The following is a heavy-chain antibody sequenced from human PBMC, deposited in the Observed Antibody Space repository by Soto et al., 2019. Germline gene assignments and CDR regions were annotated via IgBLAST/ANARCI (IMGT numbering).Heavy chain of an antibody. Sequence: QVQLVESGGGVVQPGRSLRLTCAASGFIFSGSGMHWVRQAPGKGLEWVALVSNDGIRKYYGDSVKGRFTISRDNAENTPYLQMNSLRAEDTAVYYCARWVGGSMYDNSGKYGSWGQGTLVTVSS. D-gene: IGHD3-22*01. V-gene: IGHV3-30*03. CDR1: GFIFSGSG. J-gene: IGHJ5*02. CDR3: ARWVGGSMYDNSGKYGS. CDR2: VSNDGIRK.